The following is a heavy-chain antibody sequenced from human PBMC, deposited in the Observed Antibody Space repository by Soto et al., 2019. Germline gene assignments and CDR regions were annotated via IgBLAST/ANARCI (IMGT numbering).Heavy chain of an antibody. V-gene: IGHV1-46*01. D-gene: IGHD6-13*01. CDR3: ARDGVVAAAGPTEFDY. CDR1: GYTFTGYY. Sequence: ASVKVSCKASGYTFTGYYMHWVRQAPGQGLEWMGIINPNSGSTSYAQKFQGRVTMTRDTSTSTVYMELSSLRSEDTAVYYCARDGVVAAAGPTEFDYWGQGTLVTVSS. CDR2: INPNSGST. J-gene: IGHJ4*02.